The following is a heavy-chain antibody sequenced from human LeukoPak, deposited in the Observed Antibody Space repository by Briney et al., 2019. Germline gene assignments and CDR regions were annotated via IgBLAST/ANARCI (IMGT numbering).Heavy chain of an antibody. Sequence: GGSLRLSCAASGFTFSGSAMHWVRQASGKGLEWVGRIRSSTMNYATAYGASVKGRFTISRDDSKNTAYLQMDSLKTEDTAVYYCTFSHDYGDNWGQGTLVTVSS. D-gene: IGHD4-17*01. CDR1: GFTFSGSA. CDR3: TFSHDYGDN. CDR2: IRSSTMNYAT. V-gene: IGHV3-73*01. J-gene: IGHJ4*02.